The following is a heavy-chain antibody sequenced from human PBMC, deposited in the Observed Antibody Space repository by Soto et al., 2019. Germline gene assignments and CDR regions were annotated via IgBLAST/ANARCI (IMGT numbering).Heavy chain of an antibody. CDR1: GGSISSYY. CDR3: ARRYGGAFDI. Sequence: QVQLQESGPGLVKPSETLSLTCTVSGGSISSYYWSWIRQPPGKGLEWIGYIYYSGSTNYNPSLKCRVTISVDTSKNQFSLKLSSVTAADTAVYYCARRYGGAFDIWGQGTMVTVSS. V-gene: IGHV4-59*08. D-gene: IGHD3-10*01. CDR2: IYYSGST. J-gene: IGHJ3*02.